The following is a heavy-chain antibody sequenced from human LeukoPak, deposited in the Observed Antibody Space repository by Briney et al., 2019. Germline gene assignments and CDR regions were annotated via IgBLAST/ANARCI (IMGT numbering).Heavy chain of an antibody. CDR3: AKDFEQYYDYVWGSYRTYFDY. V-gene: IGHV3-23*01. CDR2: ISGIGGST. D-gene: IGHD3-16*02. J-gene: IGHJ4*02. CDR1: GFTFSSSA. Sequence: GGSLRLSCAASGFTFSSSAMSWVRQAPGKGLEWVSAISGIGGSTYYADSVKGRFTISRDNSKNTLYLQMNSLRAEDTAVYYCAKDFEQYYDYVWGSYRTYFDYWGQGTLVTVSS.